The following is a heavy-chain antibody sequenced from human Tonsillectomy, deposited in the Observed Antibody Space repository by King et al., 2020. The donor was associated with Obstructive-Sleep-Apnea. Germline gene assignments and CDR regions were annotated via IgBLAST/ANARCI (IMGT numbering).Heavy chain of an antibody. CDR1: GYTFTSYG. V-gene: IGHV1-18*04. D-gene: IGHD3-3*01. Sequence: QLVQSGAEVKKPGASVKVSCKASGYTFTSYGISWVRQAPGQGLEWMGWISAYNGNTNYAQKLQGRVTMTTETSTGTAYMELRSLRSDDTAVYYCARGYYDFWSGSYNWFDPWGQGTLVTVSS. CDR3: ARGYYDFWSGSYNWFDP. J-gene: IGHJ5*02. CDR2: ISAYNGNT.